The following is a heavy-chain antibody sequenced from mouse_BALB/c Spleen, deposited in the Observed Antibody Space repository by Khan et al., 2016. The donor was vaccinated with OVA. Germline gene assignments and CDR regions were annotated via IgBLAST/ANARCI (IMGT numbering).Heavy chain of an antibody. V-gene: IGHV3-2*02. CDR1: GYSITSDYA. Sequence: VQLKQSGPGLVKPSQSLSLTCTVTGYSITSDYAWNWIRPFPGNKLEWMGYISYSGNTKYNPSLKSRISITRDTSKNQFFLQLNFVNIEDTATYYWARIQGGDFDYWGQGTTLTVSS. CDR3: ARIQGGDFDY. CDR2: ISYSGNT. J-gene: IGHJ2*01. D-gene: IGHD3-2*02.